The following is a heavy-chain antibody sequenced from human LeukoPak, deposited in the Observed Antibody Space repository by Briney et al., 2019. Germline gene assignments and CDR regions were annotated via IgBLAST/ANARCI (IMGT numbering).Heavy chain of an antibody. V-gene: IGHV1-24*01. Sequence: ASVKVSCKVSGYTLTELSMHWVRQAPGKGFEWMGRFDPEKGETIYAQKFQGRVTMTEDTSTDTAYMELSSLRSEDTAVYYCARGSRIAAAGTSSLGYWGQGTLVTVSS. J-gene: IGHJ4*02. D-gene: IGHD6-13*01. CDR1: GYTLTELS. CDR2: FDPEKGET. CDR3: ARGSRIAAAGTSSLGY.